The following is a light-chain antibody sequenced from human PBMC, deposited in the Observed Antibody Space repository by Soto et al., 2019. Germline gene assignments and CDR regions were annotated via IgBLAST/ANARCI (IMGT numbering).Light chain of an antibody. J-gene: IGKJ1*01. CDR2: KAS. Sequence: DIQMTQSPSTLSASVGDRVTITCRASQSISSWLAWYQQKPGKALKLLIYKASSLESGVPSRFSGSGSGTEFTLTISSLQPDDFATYYCQQYNSYSWTFGQGTKVDIK. V-gene: IGKV1-5*03. CDR1: QSISSW. CDR3: QQYNSYSWT.